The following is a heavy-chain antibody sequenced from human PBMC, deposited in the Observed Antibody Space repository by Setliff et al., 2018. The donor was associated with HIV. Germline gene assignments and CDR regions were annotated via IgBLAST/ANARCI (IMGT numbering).Heavy chain of an antibody. CDR1: GFTFSNAW. V-gene: IGHV3-7*01. CDR2: IKQDGSEK. Sequence: GESLKISCAASGFTFSNAWMSWVRQAPGKGLEWVANIKQDGSEKYYVGSVKGRFTISRDNANNSLYLQMNSLRAEDTALYYCARDAPYTSSWLYYSYYYGLDVWGQGTTVTVS. CDR3: ARDAPYTSSWLYYSYYYGLDV. J-gene: IGHJ6*02. D-gene: IGHD6-13*01.